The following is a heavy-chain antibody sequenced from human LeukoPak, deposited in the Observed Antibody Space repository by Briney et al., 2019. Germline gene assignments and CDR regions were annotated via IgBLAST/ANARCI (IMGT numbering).Heavy chain of an antibody. J-gene: IGHJ3*02. V-gene: IGHV1-3*01. CDR3: ARDNLLSSYNWNDGDAFDI. D-gene: IGHD1-1*01. CDR2: INAGNGNT. Sequence: GASVKVSCKASGYTFTSYAMHWVRQAPGQRPEWMGWINAGNGNTKYSQKFQGRVTITRDTSASTAYMELSSLRSEHTAVYYCARDNLLSSYNWNDGDAFDIWGQGTMVTVSS. CDR1: GYTFTSYA.